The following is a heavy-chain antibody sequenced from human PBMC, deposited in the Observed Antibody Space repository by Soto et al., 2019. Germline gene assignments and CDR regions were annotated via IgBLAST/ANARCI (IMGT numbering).Heavy chain of an antibody. Sequence: GESLKISCQGSGYNFATHWIGWVCHKAGKGLEWMGIIFPGDAETRYSPSFQGHITISAYKSISTPYLRWCSLKASDTGMYYCATPGGFAMDAWGQGTMVTVSS. V-gene: IGHV5-51*01. CDR3: ATPGGFAMDA. CDR1: GYNFATHW. CDR2: IFPGDAET. D-gene: IGHD5-12*01. J-gene: IGHJ6*02.